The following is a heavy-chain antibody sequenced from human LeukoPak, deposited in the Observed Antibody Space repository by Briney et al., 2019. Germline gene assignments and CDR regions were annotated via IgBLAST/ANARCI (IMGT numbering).Heavy chain of an antibody. CDR3: ARDALVGATGNWFDP. CDR2: ISAYNGNT. D-gene: IGHD1-26*01. V-gene: IGHV1-18*01. J-gene: IGHJ5*02. CDR1: GYTFTSYG. Sequence: ASVNVSCKASGYTFTSYGISWVRQAPGQGLEWMGWISAYNGNTNYAQKLQGRVTMTTDTSTSTAYMELRSLRSDDTAVYYCARDALVGATGNWFDPWGQGTLVTVSS.